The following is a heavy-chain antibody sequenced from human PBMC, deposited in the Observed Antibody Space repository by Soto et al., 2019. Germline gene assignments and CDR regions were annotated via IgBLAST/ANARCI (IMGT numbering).Heavy chain of an antibody. V-gene: IGHV3-64*01. J-gene: IGHJ4*02. Sequence: GGSLRLSCAASGLTFSSYAMHWVRQAPGKGLEYVSAISSNGGSTYYANPVKGRFTISRDNSKNTLYLQMGSLRAEDMAVYYCAREGGGYYFDYWGQGTLVTVSS. CDR3: AREGGGYYFDY. CDR1: GLTFSSYA. CDR2: ISSNGGST. D-gene: IGHD3-16*01.